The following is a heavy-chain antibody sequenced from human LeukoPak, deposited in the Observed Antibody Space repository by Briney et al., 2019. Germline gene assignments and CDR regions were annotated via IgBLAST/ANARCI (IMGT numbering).Heavy chain of an antibody. CDR1: GGPISSGGFY. Sequence: SETLSLTCTVSGGPISSGGFYWSWIRQPPGKGLEWIGYIYNSGSTYYNPSLKSRVIISIDTSKNQFSLKLSSVTAADTAVYYCARAGGFFSPFGYWGQGTLVTVSS. D-gene: IGHD3-3*01. CDR2: IYNSGST. J-gene: IGHJ4*02. CDR3: ARAGGFFSPFGY. V-gene: IGHV4-30-4*08.